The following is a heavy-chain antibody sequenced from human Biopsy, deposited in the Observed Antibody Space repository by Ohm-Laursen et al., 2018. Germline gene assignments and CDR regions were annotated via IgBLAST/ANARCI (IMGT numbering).Heavy chain of an antibody. D-gene: IGHD2-2*02. V-gene: IGHV4-61*08. CDR2: IYYSGSI. CDR1: GLSLSSSGVS. J-gene: IGHJ6*02. Sequence: TLSLTCAVSGLSLSSSGVSVSWIRQPPGKGLEWIGYIYYSGSINYNPSLKGRVTISLDTSKNQFSLKLSSVTAADTAVYYCASMPAAIHEPNYSYYGMHVWGQGTTVTVSS. CDR3: ASMPAAIHEPNYSYYGMHV.